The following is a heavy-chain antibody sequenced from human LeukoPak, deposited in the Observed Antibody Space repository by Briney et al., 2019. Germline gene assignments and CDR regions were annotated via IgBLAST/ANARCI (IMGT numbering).Heavy chain of an antibody. V-gene: IGHV3-64D*09. Sequence: GGSLRLSCSASEFTFSSYAMHWVGQAPGKGLEYVSAISSNGGSTYYADSVKGRFTISRDNSKNTLYLQMSSLRAEDTAVYYCLKGYCSRISCYGDYWGQGTLVTVSS. D-gene: IGHD2-2*01. CDR1: EFTFSSYA. CDR3: LKGYCSRISCYGDY. J-gene: IGHJ4*02. CDR2: ISSNGGST.